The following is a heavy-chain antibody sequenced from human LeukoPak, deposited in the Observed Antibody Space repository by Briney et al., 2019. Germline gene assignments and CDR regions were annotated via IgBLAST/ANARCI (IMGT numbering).Heavy chain of an antibody. CDR3: ARGLWDLRFGERANWYFDL. CDR2: IYTSGST. CDR1: GGSISSYY. D-gene: IGHD3-10*01. Sequence: SETLSLTCTVSGGSISSYYWSWIRQPAGKGLEWIGRIYTSGSTNYNPSLKSRVTMSVDTSKNQFSLKLGSVTAADTAVYYCARGLWDLRFGERANWYFDLWGRGTLVTVSS. V-gene: IGHV4-4*07. J-gene: IGHJ2*01.